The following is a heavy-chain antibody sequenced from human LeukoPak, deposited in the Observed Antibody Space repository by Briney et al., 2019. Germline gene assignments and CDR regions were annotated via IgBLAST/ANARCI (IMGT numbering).Heavy chain of an antibody. CDR1: GFTFSSYA. J-gene: IGHJ6*02. Sequence: PGRSLRLSCAASGFTFSSYAFHWVRRAPGKGLEWVSLIWYDGSNKYYADSVKGRFAISRDNSNNLLYLQMNSLRAEDTAVYYCARDRSTSYYHQYDMGVWGQGTTVTVSS. D-gene: IGHD2-2*01. CDR3: ARDRSTSYYHQYDMGV. CDR2: IWYDGSNK. V-gene: IGHV3-33*01.